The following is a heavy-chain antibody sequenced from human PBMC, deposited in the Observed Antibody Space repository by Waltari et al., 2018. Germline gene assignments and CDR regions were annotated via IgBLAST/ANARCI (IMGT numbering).Heavy chain of an antibody. J-gene: IGHJ4*02. CDR1: GFTVSSNY. CDR3: ARDSSGFDY. D-gene: IGHD6-19*01. CDR2: SYSVGST. V-gene: IGHV3-53*01. Sequence: EVQLVESGGGLIQPGGSLRLSCAASGFTVSSNYRSWVRQAPGKGLEWVDVSYSVGSTYYADSVKGRFTSSRDNSKNTLYLQVNSLRAEDTAVYYCARDSSGFDYWGQGTLVTVSS.